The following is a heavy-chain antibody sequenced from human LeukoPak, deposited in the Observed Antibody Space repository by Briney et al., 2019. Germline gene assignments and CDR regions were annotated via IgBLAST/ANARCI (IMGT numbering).Heavy chain of an antibody. CDR3: ARDRYCVSTNCPYDC. CDR2: ISVSDEST. V-gene: IGHV3-23*01. Sequence: GGSLRLSCAASGFTSSDYTMNRVRQSPGKGLEWVSGISVSDESTYYADSVKGRFTISRDKSNNMLYLQMNSLRAEDTAVYYCARDRYCVSTNCPYDCWGQGTPVTVSS. CDR1: GFTSSDYT. J-gene: IGHJ4*02. D-gene: IGHD2-2*01.